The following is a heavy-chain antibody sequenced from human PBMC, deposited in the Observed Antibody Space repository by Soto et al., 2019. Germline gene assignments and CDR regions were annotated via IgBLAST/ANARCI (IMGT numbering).Heavy chain of an antibody. CDR2: IDWDGDT. CDR3: ARSLNYDFWTGYFFDF. D-gene: IGHD3-3*01. V-gene: IGHV2-70*01. J-gene: IGHJ4*02. CDR1: GFSLTTRSMC. Sequence: GSGPTLVNPTQTLTLTCTLSGFSLTTRSMCVSWIRQSPGKALEWLALIDWDGDTYYSTSLKTRLTISRDTSTNQVVLTMTNLDPADTATYFCARSLNYDFWTGYFFDFWGQGALVTV.